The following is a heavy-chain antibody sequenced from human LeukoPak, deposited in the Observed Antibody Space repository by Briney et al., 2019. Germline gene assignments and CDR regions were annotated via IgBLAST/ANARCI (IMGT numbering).Heavy chain of an antibody. CDR1: GYSFIAYY. CDR2: INPISGVT. V-gene: IGHV1-2*02. CDR3: ARGHPVGATTWWFDP. D-gene: IGHD1-26*01. Sequence: ASVKVSCKASGYSFIAYYMHWVRQAPGQGLEWMGWINPISGVTNYAQKFQGRVTMTRDTSISTAYIELSRLRSDDTAVYYCARGHPVGATTWWFDPWGQGTLVTVSS. J-gene: IGHJ5*02.